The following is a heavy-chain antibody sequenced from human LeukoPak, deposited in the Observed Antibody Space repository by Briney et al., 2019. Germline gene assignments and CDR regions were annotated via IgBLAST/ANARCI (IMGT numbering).Heavy chain of an antibody. CDR2: INGDASRT. V-gene: IGHV3-74*01. CDR3: GRGNYYAMDV. CDR1: GFTFSSYW. Sequence: GGSLRLSCAASGFTFSSYWMHWVRQAPGKGLVWVARINGDASRTSYADSVKGRFTVSRDNAKNTLYLQMDSLGGEDTAVYYCGRGNYYAMDVWGQGTTVTDSS. J-gene: IGHJ6*02.